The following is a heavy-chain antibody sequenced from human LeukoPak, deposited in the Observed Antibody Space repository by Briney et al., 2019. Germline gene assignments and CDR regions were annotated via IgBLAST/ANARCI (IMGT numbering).Heavy chain of an antibody. CDR1: GGSISSSGYY. Sequence: SETLSLTCTVSGGSISSSGYYWGWIRQPPGKGLEWIGSIYYNGITYYNPSLKSRVTISVDTSKNQFSLKLSSVTAADTAVYYCARDGVVAINWFDPWGQGTLVTVSS. D-gene: IGHD3-22*01. V-gene: IGHV4-39*02. CDR3: ARDGVVAINWFDP. CDR2: IYYNGIT. J-gene: IGHJ5*02.